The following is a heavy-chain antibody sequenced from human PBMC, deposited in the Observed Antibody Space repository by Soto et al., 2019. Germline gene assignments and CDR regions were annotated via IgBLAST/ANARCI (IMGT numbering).Heavy chain of an antibody. CDR1: GFNLRDYD. CDR2: ISGSNNNI. CDR3: ATGELCGADCSVFKK. Sequence: EVQLLETGGGSVQVGGSLRLSCAVSGFNLRDYDMNWVRQVPGKGLEWISKISGSNNNIYYADSVRGRFTISRDNANNVLILPMSSLMAEDTASSHGATGELCGADCSVFKKWGQGTLVTVSS. J-gene: IGHJ4*02. D-gene: IGHD3-10*01. V-gene: IGHV3-48*03.